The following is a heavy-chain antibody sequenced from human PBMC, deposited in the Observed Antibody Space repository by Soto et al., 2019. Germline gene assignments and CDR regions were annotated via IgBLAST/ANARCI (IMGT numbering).Heavy chain of an antibody. CDR1: GFTFNIYW. CDR2: INSDASST. Sequence: EVQLVESGGGLVQPGGSLRLSCAASGFTFNIYWMHWVRQAPGKGLVWVSRINSDASSTNYADSVKGRFTISRDNAKNTLYLQMNSLRVEDMAVYYCARGVRSRSYPYYYYAMDVWGQGTTVTVSS. V-gene: IGHV3-74*01. CDR3: ARGVRSRSYPYYYYAMDV. J-gene: IGHJ6*02. D-gene: IGHD1-26*01.